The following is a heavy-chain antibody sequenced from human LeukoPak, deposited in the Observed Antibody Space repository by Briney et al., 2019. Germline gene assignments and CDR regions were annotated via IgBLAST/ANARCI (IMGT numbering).Heavy chain of an antibody. V-gene: IGHV1-69*13. CDR3: ASKARHCSSTSCYLDY. CDR1: GGTFSSYA. Sequence: GASVEVSCKASGGTFSSYAISWVRQAPGQGLEWMGGIIPIFGTANYAQKFQGRVTITADESTSTAYMELSSLRSEDTAVYYCASKARHCSSTSCYLDYWGQGTLVTVSS. CDR2: IIPIFGTA. J-gene: IGHJ4*02. D-gene: IGHD2-2*01.